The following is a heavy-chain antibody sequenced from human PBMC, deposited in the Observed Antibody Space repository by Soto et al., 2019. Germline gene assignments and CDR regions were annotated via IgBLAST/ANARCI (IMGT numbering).Heavy chain of an antibody. Sequence: QVQLVQSGAEVKKPGSSVKVSCKASGGTFSSYAISWVRQAPGQGLEWMGGIIPIFGTANYAQKFQRRVTITADKSTSTAYMELSSLRSEDTAVYYCARGYCSGGSCYGARYYYGMDVWGQGTTVTVSS. CDR3: ARGYCSGGSCYGARYYYGMDV. CDR1: GGTFSSYA. V-gene: IGHV1-69*06. J-gene: IGHJ6*02. D-gene: IGHD2-15*01. CDR2: IIPIFGTA.